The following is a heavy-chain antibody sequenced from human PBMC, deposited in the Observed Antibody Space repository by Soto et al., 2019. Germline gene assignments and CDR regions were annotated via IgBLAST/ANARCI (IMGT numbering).Heavy chain of an antibody. CDR2: VYVSDYT. CDR1: GASIRSYY. CDR3: ASSAGHPGDFFYYNGMDV. D-gene: IGHD3-10*01. Sequence: QLQLQESGPRLVKPSETLSLTCSVSGASIRSYYWHWIRQPPGKGLEWIGYVYVSDYTRYNSSLKHRVTISVDTSKSQFYLRLNSVTAADTAVDYCASSAGHPGDFFYYNGMDVWGLGTTVTVSS. V-gene: IGHV4-59*01. J-gene: IGHJ6*02.